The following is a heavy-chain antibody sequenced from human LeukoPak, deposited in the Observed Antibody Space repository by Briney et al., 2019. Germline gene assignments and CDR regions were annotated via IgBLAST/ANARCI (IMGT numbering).Heavy chain of an antibody. J-gene: IGHJ4*02. Sequence: SETLSLTCAVYGGSFSGYYWSWIRQPPGKGLEWIGEINHSGSTNYNPSLKSRVTISVDTSKNQFSLKLSSVTAADTAVYYCARRGSGRRTIDYWGQGTLVTVSS. D-gene: IGHD6-19*01. CDR1: GGSFSGYY. CDR2: INHSGST. CDR3: ARRGSGRRTIDY. V-gene: IGHV4-34*01.